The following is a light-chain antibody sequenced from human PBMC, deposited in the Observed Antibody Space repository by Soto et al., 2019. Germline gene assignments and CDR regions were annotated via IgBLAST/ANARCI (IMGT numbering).Light chain of an antibody. Sequence: DIHMTQSPSSVSASVGYRFTITCRASQDVSNWLAWYQQKPGKAPKLLIYSASSLQSGVPSRLRGSGYGTDFTITISSMQTEDFETYFCQQANTFPLTFGGGTKVDIK. J-gene: IGKJ4*01. CDR1: QDVSNW. CDR2: SAS. CDR3: QQANTFPLT. V-gene: IGKV1D-12*01.